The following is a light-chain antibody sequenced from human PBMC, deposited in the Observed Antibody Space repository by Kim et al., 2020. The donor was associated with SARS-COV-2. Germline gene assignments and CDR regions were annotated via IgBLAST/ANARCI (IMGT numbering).Light chain of an antibody. J-gene: IGLJ2*01. Sequence: SSELTQDPAVSVALGQTVRITCQGDSLRSYYASWYQQKPGQAPVLVIYGKNNRPSGIPDRFSGSSSGNTASLNITGAQAEEEADSYSKSRDSSGNNLVV. CDR1: SLRSYY. V-gene: IGLV3-19*01. CDR2: GKN. CDR3: KSRDSSGNNLVV.